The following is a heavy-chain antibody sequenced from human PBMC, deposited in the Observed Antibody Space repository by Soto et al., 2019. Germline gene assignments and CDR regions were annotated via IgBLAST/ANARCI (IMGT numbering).Heavy chain of an antibody. D-gene: IGHD3-22*01. J-gene: IGHJ4*01. V-gene: IGHV3-30-3*01. CDR3: ARDIDSSGGIDY. CDR1: GFTFSTYA. CDR2: ISFDGGNK. Sequence: QVQLVESGGGVVQPGRSLRLSCAASGFTFSTYAMHWVRQAPGKGLERVAVISFDGGNKYYADSVKGRFTISRDNSKNTLYLQMNGLRAEDTAVYYCARDIDSSGGIDYWGHGTLVTVSS.